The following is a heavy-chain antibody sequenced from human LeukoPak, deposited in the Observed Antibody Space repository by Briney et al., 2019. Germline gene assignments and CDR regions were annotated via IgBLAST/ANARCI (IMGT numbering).Heavy chain of an antibody. CDR3: AKASRRHCGSSSCYTLDY. Sequence: GTLRLSCAASEFTFSSYGMSWVRQAPGKGLEWVSAISGSGGTTYYADSVKGRFTISRDNSNNTLYLQMNSLSAEDTAVYYCAKASRRHCGSSSCYTLDYWGQGTLVTVSS. V-gene: IGHV3-23*01. CDR1: EFTFSSYG. CDR2: ISGSGGTT. J-gene: IGHJ4*02. D-gene: IGHD2-2*02.